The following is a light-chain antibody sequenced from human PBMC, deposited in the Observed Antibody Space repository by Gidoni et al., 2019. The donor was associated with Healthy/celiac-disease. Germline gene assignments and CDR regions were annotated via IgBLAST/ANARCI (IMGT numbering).Light chain of an antibody. Sequence: IVMTQSPDSLAVSLGERATINCKSSQSVLYSSNNKNYLAWYQQKPGQPPKLLIYWASTRESGVPDRFRGSGSGTDFTLTISSLQAEDVAVYYCQQYYSTPRTFGQXTKLEIK. CDR3: QQYYSTPRT. J-gene: IGKJ2*01. CDR2: WAS. V-gene: IGKV4-1*01. CDR1: QSVLYSSNNKNY.